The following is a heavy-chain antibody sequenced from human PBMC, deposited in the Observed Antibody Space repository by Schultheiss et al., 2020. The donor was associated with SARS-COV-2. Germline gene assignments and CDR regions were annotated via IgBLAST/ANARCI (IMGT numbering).Heavy chain of an antibody. CDR2: IGGSGDRT. Sequence: GGSLRLSCAASGFTFSSYTMSWVRQAPGKGLEWVSVIGGSGDRTFFADSVKGRFTISRNNSKSLLYLQMNSLRAEDTAVYYCARNGDLNWFDPWGQGTLVTVSS. V-gene: IGHV3-23*01. CDR1: GFTFSSYT. J-gene: IGHJ5*02. CDR3: ARNGDLNWFDP. D-gene: IGHD4-17*01.